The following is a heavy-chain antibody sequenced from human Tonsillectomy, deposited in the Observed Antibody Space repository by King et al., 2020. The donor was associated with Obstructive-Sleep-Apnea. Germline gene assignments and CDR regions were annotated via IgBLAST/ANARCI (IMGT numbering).Heavy chain of an antibody. V-gene: IGHV3-7*01. D-gene: IGHD3-9*01. CDR2: IKQDGSEK. CDR1: GFTFRSYW. CDR3: ARESLTGYYNRDFDY. Sequence: VQLVESGGGLVQPGGSLRLSCASSGFTFRSYWMSWVRQAPGKGLEWVANIKQDGSEKYYVDSVKGRFTISRDNAKNSLYLQMNSLRAEDTAVYYCARESLTGYYNRDFDYWGQGTLVTVSS. J-gene: IGHJ4*02.